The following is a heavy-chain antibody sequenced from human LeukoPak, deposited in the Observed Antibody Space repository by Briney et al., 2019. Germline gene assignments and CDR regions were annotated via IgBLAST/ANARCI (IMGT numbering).Heavy chain of an antibody. Sequence: SETLSLTCTVSGGSISSGDYYWSRIRQPPGKGLEWIGYIYYSGSTYYNPSLKSRVTISVDTSKNQFSLKLSSVTAADTAVYYCARVHDSSGYYPLNYWGQGTLVTVSS. CDR2: IYYSGST. V-gene: IGHV4-30-4*01. CDR1: GGSISSGDYY. CDR3: ARVHDSSGYYPLNY. D-gene: IGHD3-22*01. J-gene: IGHJ4*02.